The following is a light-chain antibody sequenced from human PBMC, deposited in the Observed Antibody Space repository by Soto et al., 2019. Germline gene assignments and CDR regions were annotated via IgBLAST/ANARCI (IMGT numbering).Light chain of an antibody. V-gene: IGKV1-5*01. CDR2: AAS. J-gene: IGKJ1*01. CDR1: QSISSW. Sequence: RVTITCRASQSISSWLAWYQQKPWKAPNLLIYAASSLQSGVPSTFSGSGSGTEFTLTIISLQPEDFATYYCLQHNSYPRTFGQGTKVDIK. CDR3: LQHNSYPRT.